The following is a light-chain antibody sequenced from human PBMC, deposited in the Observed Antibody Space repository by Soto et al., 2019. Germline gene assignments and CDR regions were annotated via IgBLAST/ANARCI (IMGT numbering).Light chain of an antibody. V-gene: IGLV2-14*01. Sequence: SALAQPASVSGSPGQSITISCTGSSGDVGAYNFVSWYQHHPGRAPKLILYEVTTRPSGVSSRFSGSKSGNTASLTISGLQADDEATYYCSSYTSTNTPYVFGTGTKVTV. CDR3: SSYTSTNTPYV. J-gene: IGLJ1*01. CDR1: SGDVGAYNF. CDR2: EVT.